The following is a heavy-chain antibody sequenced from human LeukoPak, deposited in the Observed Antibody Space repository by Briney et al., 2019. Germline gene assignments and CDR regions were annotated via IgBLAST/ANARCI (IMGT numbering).Heavy chain of an antibody. J-gene: IGHJ6*04. V-gene: IGHV1-69*06. D-gene: IGHD3-9*01. CDR3: ARGGDYDPLTESLFPMDV. CDR1: GGTFSSYA. CDR2: IIPIFGTA. Sequence: SVKVSCKASGGTFSSYAISWVRQAPGQGLEWMGGIIPIFGTANYAQKFQGRVTITADKSTSTAYMELSSLRSEDTAVYYCARGGDYDPLTESLFPMDVWGKGTTVTVAS.